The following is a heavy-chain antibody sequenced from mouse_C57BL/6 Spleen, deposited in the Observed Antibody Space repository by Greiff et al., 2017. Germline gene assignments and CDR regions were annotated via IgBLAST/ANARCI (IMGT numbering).Heavy chain of an antibody. V-gene: IGHV1-82*01. CDR1: GYAFSSSW. Sequence: VQLQQSGPELVKPGASVKISCKASGYAFSSSWMNWVKQRPGKGLEWIGRIYPGDGDTNYNGKFKGKATLTADKSSSTAYMQRSSLTSEDSAVYFCARSGSNYPGGFAYWGQGTLVTVSA. CDR2: IYPGDGDT. CDR3: ARSGSNYPGGFAY. J-gene: IGHJ3*01. D-gene: IGHD2-5*01.